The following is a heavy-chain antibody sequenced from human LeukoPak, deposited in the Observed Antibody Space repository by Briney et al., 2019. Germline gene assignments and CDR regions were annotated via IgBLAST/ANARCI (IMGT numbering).Heavy chain of an antibody. D-gene: IGHD5-12*01. V-gene: IGHV3-23*01. J-gene: IGHJ5*02. CDR2: ISGSGDTP. CDR3: AKESGYSAYNSLEA. CDR1: GFTFSSYA. Sequence: GGSLRLSCAASGFTFSSYAMSWVRQAPGKGLEWVSSISGSGDTPWYADSVKGRFYISRDNSKNTLYLQMNNLRVEDTALYYCAKESGYSAYNSLEAWGQGTPVTVSS.